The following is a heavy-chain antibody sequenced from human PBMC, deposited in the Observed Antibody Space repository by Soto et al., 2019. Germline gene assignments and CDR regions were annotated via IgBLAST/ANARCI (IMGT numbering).Heavy chain of an antibody. CDR1: GASTTIYY. J-gene: IGHJ5*02. CDR3: VRDRLNWFDP. V-gene: IGHV4-4*07. Sequence: QVQLLESGPGLVKPSDTLSLTCNVSGASTTIYYWSWIRQSAGKGLEWIGRIYTTGNVNYNPSLRSRVTMSRDSSKNQHSLKLTSVTAADTAVYYCVRDRLNWFDPWGQGLQVTVSS. CDR2: IYTTGNV.